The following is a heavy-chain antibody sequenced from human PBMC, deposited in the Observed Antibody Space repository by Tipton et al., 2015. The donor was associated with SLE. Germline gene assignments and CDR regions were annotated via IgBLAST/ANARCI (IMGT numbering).Heavy chain of an antibody. CDR2: ISSSSSTI. D-gene: IGHD5-24*01. Sequence: GSLRLSCAASGFTFSSYSMNWVRQAPGKGLEWVSYISSSSSTIYYADSVKGRFTISRDNAKNSLYLQMNSLRAEDTAVYYCARENIGYNYAFDMWGQGTMVTVSS. J-gene: IGHJ3*02. CDR3: ARENIGYNYAFDM. CDR1: GFTFSSYS. V-gene: IGHV3-48*01.